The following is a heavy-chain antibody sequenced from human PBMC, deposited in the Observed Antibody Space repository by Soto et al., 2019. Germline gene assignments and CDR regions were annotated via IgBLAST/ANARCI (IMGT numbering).Heavy chain of an antibody. Sequence: GESLKISCKGSGYSFTSYWIGWVRQMPGKGLEWMGIIYPGDSDTRYSPSFQGQVTISADKSISTAYLQWSSLKASDTAMYYCARRSIAARRYYGMDVWGQGTTAPVS. CDR2: IYPGDSDT. CDR1: GYSFTSYW. D-gene: IGHD6-6*01. CDR3: ARRSIAARRYYGMDV. V-gene: IGHV5-51*01. J-gene: IGHJ6*02.